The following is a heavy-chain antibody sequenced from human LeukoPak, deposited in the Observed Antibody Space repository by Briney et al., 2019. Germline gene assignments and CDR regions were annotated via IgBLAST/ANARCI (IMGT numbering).Heavy chain of an antibody. V-gene: IGHV3-30*18. CDR2: ISYDGSNK. J-gene: IGHJ6*02. Sequence: PGRSLRLSCAASGFTFSSYGMHWVRQAPGKGLEWVSFISYDGSNKYYADSVKGRFTISRDNSKNSLYLQMNSLRAEDTAVYYCAKFSRLAPSYYYGMDGWGQGTTVTVSS. D-gene: IGHD6-6*01. CDR3: AKFSRLAPSYYYGMDG. CDR1: GFTFSSYG.